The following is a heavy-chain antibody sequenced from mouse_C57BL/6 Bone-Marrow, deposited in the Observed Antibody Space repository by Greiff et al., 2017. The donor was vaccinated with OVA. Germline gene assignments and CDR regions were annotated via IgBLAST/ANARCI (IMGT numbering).Heavy chain of an antibody. D-gene: IGHD1-1*01. CDR3: AREGYYGSRPPWFAY. V-gene: IGHV1-81*01. CDR1: GYTFTSYG. Sequence: VQLQESGAELARPGASVKLSCKASGYTFTSYGISWVKQRTGQGLEWIGEIYPRSGNTYYNEKFKGKATLTADKSSSTAYMELRSLTSEDSAVYFCAREGYYGSRPPWFAYWDQGTLVTVSA. J-gene: IGHJ3*01. CDR2: IYPRSGNT.